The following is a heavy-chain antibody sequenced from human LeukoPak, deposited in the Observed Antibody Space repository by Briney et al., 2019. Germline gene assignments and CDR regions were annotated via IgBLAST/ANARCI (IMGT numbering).Heavy chain of an antibody. D-gene: IGHD3-22*01. V-gene: IGHV4-30-2*01. CDR1: GGSISSGGHY. J-gene: IGHJ4*02. Sequence: SETLSLTCTVSGGSISSGGHYWSWIRQPPGKGLEWIGYIYHSGSTYYNPSLKSRVTISVDRSKNQFSLKLSSVTAADTAVYYCARGTYDSSGYLYYFDYWGQGTLVTVSS. CDR2: IYHSGST. CDR3: ARGTYDSSGYLYYFDY.